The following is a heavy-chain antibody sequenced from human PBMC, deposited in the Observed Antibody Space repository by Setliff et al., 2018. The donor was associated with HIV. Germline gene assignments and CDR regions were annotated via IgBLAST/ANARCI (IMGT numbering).Heavy chain of an antibody. D-gene: IGHD1-7*01. V-gene: IGHV1-46*01. J-gene: IGHJ5*02. Sequence: GASVKVSCKASGYTFTSYYVHWVRQAPGQGPEWLGIINPSGTYTSYAQKFQGRVTMTRDTSTTTVYMELSGLRSEDTAVYFCARSLGGLAVPSKNYFDPWGQGTLVTVSS. CDR1: GYTFTSYY. CDR2: INPSGTYT. CDR3: ARSLGGLAVPSKNYFDP.